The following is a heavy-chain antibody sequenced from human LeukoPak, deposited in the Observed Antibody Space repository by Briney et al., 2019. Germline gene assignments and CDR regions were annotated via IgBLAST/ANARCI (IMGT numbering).Heavy chain of an antibody. J-gene: IGHJ4*02. CDR2: IFYSGST. Sequence: SETLSLTCAVYGWSFSGYYWGWIRQPPGKGLEWIGYIFYSGSTNYNPSLKSRVTMSVDTSKNHFSLKLSSVTAADTAVYYCAIQWGSGGYDYWGQGTLVTVSS. CDR3: AIQWGSGGYDY. CDR1: GWSFSGYY. V-gene: IGHV4-59*01. D-gene: IGHD1-26*01.